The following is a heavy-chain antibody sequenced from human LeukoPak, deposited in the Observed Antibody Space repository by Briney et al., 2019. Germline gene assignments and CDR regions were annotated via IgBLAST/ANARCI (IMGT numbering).Heavy chain of an antibody. V-gene: IGHV5-51*01. CDR3: ARFASLAASPPNWFDP. Sequence: GESLKISCKGSGYRFTSYWIGWVRQMPGKGLEWMGIIYPSDSDTRYSPSFQGQVTISAAKSISTAYLQWSSLKASDSAMYYCARFASLAASPPNWFDPWGQGTLVTVSS. CDR1: GYRFTSYW. D-gene: IGHD6-19*01. J-gene: IGHJ5*01. CDR2: IYPSDSDT.